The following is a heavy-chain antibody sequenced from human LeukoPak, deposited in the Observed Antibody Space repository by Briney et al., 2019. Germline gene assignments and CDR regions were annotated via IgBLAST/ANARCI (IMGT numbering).Heavy chain of an antibody. CDR1: GYSLSELS. D-gene: IGHD1-26*01. V-gene: IGHV1-24*01. CDR3: ATEKDLLLDS. CDR2: FDPGDDET. J-gene: IGHJ5*01. Sequence: ASVKVSCKVSGYSLSELSTRWVRQAPGQGLEWMGGFDPGDDETIYAQKFQGRVTMTEDTSTDTAYLELSSLRSEDTAVYFCATEKDLLLDSWGQGTPVTVSS.